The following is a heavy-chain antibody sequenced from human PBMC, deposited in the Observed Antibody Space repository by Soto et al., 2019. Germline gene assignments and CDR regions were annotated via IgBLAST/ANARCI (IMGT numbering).Heavy chain of an antibody. CDR3: AQCSGSYYNYYYYGMDV. D-gene: IGHD1-26*01. V-gene: IGHV2-5*01. CDR1: GFSLSTSGVG. Sequence: SSPTLVKPTQTLTLTCTFSGFSLSTSGVGVGWIRQPPGKALEWLALIYWNDDKRYSPSPKSRLTITKDTSKNQVVLTMTNMDPVDTATYYCAQCSGSYYNYYYYGMDVWGQGTTVTVSS. J-gene: IGHJ6*02. CDR2: IYWNDDK.